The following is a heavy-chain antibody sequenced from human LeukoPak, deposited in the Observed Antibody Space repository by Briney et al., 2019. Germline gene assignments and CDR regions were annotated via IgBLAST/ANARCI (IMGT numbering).Heavy chain of an antibody. V-gene: IGHV3-7*01. Sequence: GGSLRLSCAASGFTFSSNYMSWVRQAPGKGLEWAANINQDGSEKYYVDSVKGRFTISRDNAKNSLSLQMNSLRAEDTAVYYCVRDARLVNIDAFDVWGRGTKVTVSS. J-gene: IGHJ3*01. CDR3: VRDARLVNIDAFDV. D-gene: IGHD3-3*01. CDR2: INQDGSEK. CDR1: GFTFSSNY.